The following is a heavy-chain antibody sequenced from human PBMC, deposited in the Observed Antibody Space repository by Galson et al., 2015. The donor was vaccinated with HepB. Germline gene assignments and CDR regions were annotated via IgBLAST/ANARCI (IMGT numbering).Heavy chain of an antibody. V-gene: IGHV1-46*01. CDR1: GYTFTSYY. CDR2: INPSGGST. Sequence: SVKVSCKASGYTFTSYYMHWVRQAPGQGLEWMGVINPSGGSTSYAQKFQGRVTMTRDTSTSTVYMELSSLRSEDTAVYYCARDEGEGAEEMATRGLHYYSYGMDVWGQGATVTVSS. CDR3: ARDEGEGAEEMATRGLHYYSYGMDV. J-gene: IGHJ6*02. D-gene: IGHD5-24*01.